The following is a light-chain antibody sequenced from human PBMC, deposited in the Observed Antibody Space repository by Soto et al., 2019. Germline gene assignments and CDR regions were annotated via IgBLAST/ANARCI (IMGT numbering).Light chain of an antibody. V-gene: IGKV4-1*01. J-gene: IGKJ2*01. CDR1: QIVLYSSNNKNY. Sequence: DIVMTQSPDSLWVSLGERATINFKSSQIVLYSSNNKNYLAWYQQKPGQPPKQLIYWASTRESGVPDRFSGSGSGTDFTLTISSLQAEDVAVYYCQQYYSTPYTFGQGTKVDIK. CDR3: QQYYSTPYT. CDR2: WAS.